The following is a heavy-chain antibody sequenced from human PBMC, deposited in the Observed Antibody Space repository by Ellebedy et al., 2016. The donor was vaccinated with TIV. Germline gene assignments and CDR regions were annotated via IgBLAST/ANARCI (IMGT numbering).Heavy chain of an antibody. CDR2: INHSGST. J-gene: IGHJ6*02. CDR3: ARIASLSGGMVGPDYGPDV. V-gene: IGHV4-34*01. Sequence: SETLSLTCAVYGGSFSGYCWSWIRQPPGKGLEWIGEINHSGSTNYNPSLKSRVTVSVDTSKNQFSLKLSSLTAADTAIYYCARIASLSGGMVGPDYGPDVWGQGTTVTVSS. CDR1: GGSFSGYC. D-gene: IGHD2-15*01.